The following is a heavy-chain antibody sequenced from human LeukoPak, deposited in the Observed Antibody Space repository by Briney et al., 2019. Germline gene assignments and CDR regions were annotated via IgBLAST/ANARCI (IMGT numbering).Heavy chain of an antibody. V-gene: IGHV3-21*04. D-gene: IGHD2-15*01. CDR2: ISSSSSYI. J-gene: IGHJ4*02. CDR1: GFTFSSYS. Sequence: GGSLRLSCAASGFTFSSYSMNWVRQAPGKGLEWVSSISSSSSYIYYADSVKGRFSISRDNTKGSLFLQLNSLRAEDTAVYYCARWRSGSCSDWGQGTLVTVSS. CDR3: ARWRSGSCSD.